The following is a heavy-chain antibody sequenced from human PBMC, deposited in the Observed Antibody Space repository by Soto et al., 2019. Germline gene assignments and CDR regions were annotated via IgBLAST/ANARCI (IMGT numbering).Heavy chain of an antibody. D-gene: IGHD2-15*01. J-gene: IGHJ6*03. CDR2: IYPGDSDT. Sequence: GESLKISCKGSGYSFTSYWIGWVRQMPGKGLEWMGIIYPGDSDTRYSPSFQGQVTISAEKSISTAYLQWSSLKASDTAMYYCARRGYLNGPRGYYYYYMDVWGKGTTVTVSS. CDR3: ARRGYLNGPRGYYYYYMDV. V-gene: IGHV5-51*01. CDR1: GYSFTSYW.